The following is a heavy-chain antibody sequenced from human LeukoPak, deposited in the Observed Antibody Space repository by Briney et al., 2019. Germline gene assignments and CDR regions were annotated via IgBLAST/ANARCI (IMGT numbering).Heavy chain of an antibody. D-gene: IGHD3-22*01. V-gene: IGHV3-15*01. J-gene: IGHJ4*02. CDR2: IKSKTDGGTT. CDR3: TTYYYDSSRVGVTFDY. Sequence: GGSLRLSCAASGFTFTSYAMSWVRQAPGKGLEWVGRIKSKTDGGTTDYAAPVKGRFTISRDDSKNTLYLQMNSLKTEDTAVYYCTTYYYDSSRVGVTFDYWGQGTLVTVSS. CDR1: GFTFTSYA.